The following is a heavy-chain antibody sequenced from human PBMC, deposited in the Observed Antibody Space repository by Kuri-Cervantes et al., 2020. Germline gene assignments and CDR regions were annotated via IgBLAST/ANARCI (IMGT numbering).Heavy chain of an antibody. CDR3: ARVSVEGPFDY. V-gene: IGHV1-46*01. CDR2: INPSGGST. CDR1: GYTFTSYY. Sequence: ASVKVSCKASGYTFTSYYMHWVRQAPGQGLEWMGIINPSGGSTSYAQKFQGRVTMTRDTSTSTVYMEMNSLRSEDTAVVYCARVSVEGPFDYWGQGTLVTVSS. J-gene: IGHJ4*02.